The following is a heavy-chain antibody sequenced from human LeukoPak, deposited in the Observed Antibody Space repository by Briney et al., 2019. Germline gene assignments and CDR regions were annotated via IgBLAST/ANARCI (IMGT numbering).Heavy chain of an antibody. J-gene: IGHJ4*02. CDR1: GFTFSTYS. Sequence: GGSLRLSCATSGFTFSTYSMNWVRQAPGKGLEWVSAISGSGGSTYYADSVKGRFTISRDNSKNTLYLQMNSLRAEDTAVYYCAKHEDIVVVVAATFDYWGQGTLVTVSS. CDR2: ISGSGGST. D-gene: IGHD2-15*01. V-gene: IGHV3-23*01. CDR3: AKHEDIVVVVAATFDY.